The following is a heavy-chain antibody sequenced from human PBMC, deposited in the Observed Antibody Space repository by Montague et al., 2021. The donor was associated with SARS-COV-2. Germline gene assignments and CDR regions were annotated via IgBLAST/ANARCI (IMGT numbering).Heavy chain of an antibody. D-gene: IGHD1-20*01. J-gene: IGHJ5*02. CDR1: GGSISSYY. Sequence: SETLSLTCSVSGGSISSYYWSWIRQSPGKGLEWIGYIFHSGIIDYNPSLKSRVTISVDMSKNQFSLQLNSVTAADSAVYYCARTEYNWNGWFDPWGQGTLVTVSS. CDR3: ARTEYNWNGWFDP. V-gene: IGHV4-59*13. CDR2: IFHSGII.